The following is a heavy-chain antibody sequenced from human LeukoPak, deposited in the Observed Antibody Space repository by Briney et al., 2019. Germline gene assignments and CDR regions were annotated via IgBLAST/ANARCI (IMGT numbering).Heavy chain of an antibody. CDR1: GFTFSSYW. CDR2: INSDGSST. Sequence: SGGSLRLSCAASGFTFSSYWMPWVRQVPGKGLEWVSRINSDGSSTSYADSVKGRFTISRDNAKNTLYLQINSLRAEDTAVYYCAKNQASAGYDPLDYWGQGTLVTVSS. D-gene: IGHD5-12*01. CDR3: AKNQASAGYDPLDY. J-gene: IGHJ4*02. V-gene: IGHV3-74*01.